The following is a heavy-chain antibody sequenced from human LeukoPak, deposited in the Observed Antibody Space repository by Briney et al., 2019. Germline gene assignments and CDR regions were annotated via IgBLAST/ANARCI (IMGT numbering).Heavy chain of an antibody. V-gene: IGHV3-11*01. J-gene: IGHJ5*02. CDR2: ISSSGSTI. Sequence: GESLKISCAASGFTFSDYYMSWIRQAPGKGLEWVSYISSSGSTIYYADSVKGRFTISRDNAKNSLYLQMNSLRAEDTAVYYCARDGEDYGDYGGWFDPWGQGTLVTVSS. CDR3: ARDGEDYGDYGGWFDP. CDR1: GFTFSDYY. D-gene: IGHD4-17*01.